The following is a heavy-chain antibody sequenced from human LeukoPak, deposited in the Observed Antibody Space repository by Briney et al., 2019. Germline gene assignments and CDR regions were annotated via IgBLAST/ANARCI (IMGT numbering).Heavy chain of an antibody. CDR1: GFTFSSYG. CDR3: AKDQGGATDY. D-gene: IGHD1-26*01. J-gene: IGHJ4*02. CDR2: IWYDGSNK. Sequence: GGSLRLSCAASGFTFSSYGMQWVRQAPGKGLEWVAVIWYDGSNKYYADSVKGRFNIYRENTKNRVYMQINRLRGEDTAVYYCAKDQGGATDYWGQGTLVTVSS. V-gene: IGHV3-33*06.